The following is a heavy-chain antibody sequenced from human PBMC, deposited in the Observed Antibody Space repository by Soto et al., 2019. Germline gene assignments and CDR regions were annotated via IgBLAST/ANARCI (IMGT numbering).Heavy chain of an antibody. CDR1: GFTFSSYA. D-gene: IGHD6-6*01. CDR2: ISGSGGRT. Sequence: EVQLLESGGGLVQPGGSLRLSCAASGFTFSSYAMSWVRRAPGKGLEWVSAISGSGGRTYYADSVKGRFTISRDNSKNTLYLQMNSLSAEDTAVYYCAKAGIAARRAGYSMDVWGQGTTVTVSS. J-gene: IGHJ6*02. V-gene: IGHV3-23*01. CDR3: AKAGIAARRAGYSMDV.